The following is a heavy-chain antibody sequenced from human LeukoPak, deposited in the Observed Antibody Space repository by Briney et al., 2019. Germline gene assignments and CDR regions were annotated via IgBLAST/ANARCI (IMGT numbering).Heavy chain of an antibody. CDR3: AKATLEIAAAGVWYFDH. D-gene: IGHD6-13*01. V-gene: IGHV3-9*01. Sequence: GGSLRLSCAASGVTFDDYAMHWVRLAQGQGLELVSSGGWNSGTIACADSVKGRFTISRDNAKNSLYLQMNSLRLEDTAFYYCAKATLEIAAAGVWYFDHWGQGTLVTVSS. J-gene: IGHJ4*02. CDR2: GGWNSGTI. CDR1: GVTFDDYA.